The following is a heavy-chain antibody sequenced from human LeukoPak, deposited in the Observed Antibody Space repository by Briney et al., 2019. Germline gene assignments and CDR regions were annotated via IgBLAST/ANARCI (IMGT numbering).Heavy chain of an antibody. CDR3: ATLTTVTHDAFDI. CDR2: IKQDGSEK. V-gene: IGHV3-7*02. Sequence: PGGSLRLSCAASGFTFSNYWMTWVRQAPGKGLQWVANIKQDGSEKYYVDSVKGRFTISRDNAKSSLFLQMHSLRAEDTAVYYCATLTTVTHDAFDIWGQGTMVTVSS. CDR1: GFTFSNYW. D-gene: IGHD4-17*01. J-gene: IGHJ3*02.